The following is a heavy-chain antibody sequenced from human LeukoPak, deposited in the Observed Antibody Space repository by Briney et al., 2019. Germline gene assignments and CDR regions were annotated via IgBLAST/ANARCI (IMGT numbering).Heavy chain of an antibody. J-gene: IGHJ5*01. CDR1: GFTFSGYW. V-gene: IGHV3-74*01. CDR2: INSDGTST. CDR3: TRDPRHFDS. D-gene: IGHD6-6*01. Sequence: GGSLRLSCAASGFTFSGYWMHWVRQVPGKGLVWVSRINSDGTSTNYADSVKGRFTIFKDNAKNTLYLQINSLRAEDTAVYYCTRDPRHFDSCGQGTLVTVSS.